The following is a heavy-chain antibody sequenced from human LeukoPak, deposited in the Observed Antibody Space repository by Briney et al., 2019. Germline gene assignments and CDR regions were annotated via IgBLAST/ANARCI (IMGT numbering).Heavy chain of an antibody. D-gene: IGHD6-13*01. CDR2: IYHSGST. CDR3: ARGIAAAARPLGY. J-gene: IGHJ4*02. CDR1: GGSFSGYY. Sequence: PSETLSLTCAVYGGSFSGYYWSWIRQPPGKGLEWIGSIYHSGSTYYNPSLKSRVTISVDTSKNQFSLKLSSVTAADTAVYYCARGIAAAARPLGYWGQGTLVTVSS. V-gene: IGHV4-34*01.